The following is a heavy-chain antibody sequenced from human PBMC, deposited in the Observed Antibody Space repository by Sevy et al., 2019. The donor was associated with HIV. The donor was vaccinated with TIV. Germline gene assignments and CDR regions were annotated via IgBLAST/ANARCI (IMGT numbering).Heavy chain of an antibody. D-gene: IGHD2-21*01. Sequence: GGYLRLSCAASGFTFSNFSMHWVRQAPGKGLEWVSFIQYDGSHKYYTDSVKGRLTISRDNSKNTLYLQMNSLRAEDTAVYYCVKEGGATGTGGDCWGQGTLVTVSS. J-gene: IGHJ4*02. CDR2: IQYDGSHK. CDR3: VKEGGATGTGGDC. V-gene: IGHV3-30*02. CDR1: GFTFSNFS.